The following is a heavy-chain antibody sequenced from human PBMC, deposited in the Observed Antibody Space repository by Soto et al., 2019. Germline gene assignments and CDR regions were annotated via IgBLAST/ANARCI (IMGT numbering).Heavy chain of an antibody. V-gene: IGHV3-23*01. CDR2: ISGSGGST. D-gene: IGHD3-10*01. CDR1: GFTFSSYA. CDR3: ASRFSRAYYFDY. J-gene: IGHJ4*02. Sequence: GGSLRLSCAASGFTFSSYAMSWVRQAPGKGLEWVSAISGSGGSTYYADSVKGRFTISRDNSKNTRDMQMNSLTAEDSSGEFGASRFSRAYYFDYWGQGTLVTVSS.